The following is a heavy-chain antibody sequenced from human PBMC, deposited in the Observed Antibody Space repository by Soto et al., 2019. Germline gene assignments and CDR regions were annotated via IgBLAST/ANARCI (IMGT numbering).Heavy chain of an antibody. D-gene: IGHD6-13*01. Sequence: ASVKVSCKASGYTFTSYAMHWVRQAPGQGLEWMGWINAGNGNTKYSQKFQGRVTITRDTSASTAYMELSSLRSEDTAVYYCARERRYSSRGWFDPWGQGTLVTVSS. V-gene: IGHV1-3*01. CDR2: INAGNGNT. J-gene: IGHJ5*02. CDR1: GYTFTSYA. CDR3: ARERRYSSRGWFDP.